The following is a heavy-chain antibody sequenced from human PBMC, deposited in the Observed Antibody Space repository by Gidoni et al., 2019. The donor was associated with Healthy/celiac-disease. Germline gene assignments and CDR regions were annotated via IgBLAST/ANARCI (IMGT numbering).Heavy chain of an antibody. D-gene: IGHD6-19*01. CDR1: GFTFSSYA. CDR3: ARTYRRYSSGWPEGFDY. V-gene: IGHV3-30-3*01. J-gene: IGHJ4*02. Sequence: QVQLVESGGGVVQPGRSLRLSCAASGFTFSSYAMHWVRQAPGKGLEWVAVISYDGSNKYYADSVKGRFTISRDNSKNTLYLQMNSLRAEDTAVYYCARTYRRYSSGWPEGFDYWGQGTLVTVSS. CDR2: ISYDGSNK.